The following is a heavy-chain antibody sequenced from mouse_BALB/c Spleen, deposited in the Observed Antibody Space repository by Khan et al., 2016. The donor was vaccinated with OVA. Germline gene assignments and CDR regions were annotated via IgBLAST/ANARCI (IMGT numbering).Heavy chain of an antibody. V-gene: IGHV1-54*01. CDR1: GYAFTNYL. CDR3: ARWDDGYYLDY. Sequence: QVQLKESGAELVRPGTSVKVSCKASGYAFTNYLIEWVKQRPGQGLEWIGVINPGSGGTNYNEKFKGKATLTADKSSSTAYMQLSSLTSDDSAVYFFARWDDGYYLDYWGQGTSVTVSS. CDR2: INPGSGGT. J-gene: IGHJ4*01. D-gene: IGHD2-3*01.